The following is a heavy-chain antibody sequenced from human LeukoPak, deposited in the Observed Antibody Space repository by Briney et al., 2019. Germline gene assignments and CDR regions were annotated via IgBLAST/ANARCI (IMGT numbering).Heavy chain of an antibody. CDR3: ARENWANDY. J-gene: IGHJ4*02. V-gene: IGHV3-7*01. Sequence: GRSLRLSCAASGFTFTTYYISWVRQAPGKGLEWVANINQDGRTKYYVDSVKGRFTISRDNAINSVFLQMNSLRAEDTAVYYCARENWANDYWGQGTLVTVSS. CDR1: GFTFTTYY. D-gene: IGHD7-27*01. CDR2: INQDGRTK.